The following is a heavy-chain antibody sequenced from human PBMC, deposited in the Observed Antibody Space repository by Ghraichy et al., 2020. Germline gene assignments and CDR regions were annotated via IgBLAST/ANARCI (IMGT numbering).Heavy chain of an antibody. D-gene: IGHD4-11*01. CDR3: ARSMTTVTTWGY. Sequence: SETLSLTCAVYGGSFSGYYWSWIRQPPGKGLEWIGEINHSGSTNYNPSLKSRVTISVDTSKNQFSLKLSSVTAADTAVYYCARSMTTVTTWGYWGQGTLVTVSS. V-gene: IGHV4-34*01. CDR1: GGSFSGYY. J-gene: IGHJ4*02. CDR2: INHSGST.